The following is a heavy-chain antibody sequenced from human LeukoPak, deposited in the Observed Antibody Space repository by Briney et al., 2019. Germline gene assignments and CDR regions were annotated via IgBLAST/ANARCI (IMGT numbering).Heavy chain of an antibody. CDR3: ATVHCSGGSCYAGSYYGMDV. CDR1: GFNFIVYR. D-gene: IGHD2-15*01. V-gene: IGHV3-48*02. J-gene: IGHJ6*02. Sequence: GGSLRLSCAASGFNFIVYRMNWVRQAPGKGLEWLSHLSPSSTTIYYADSVKGRFTISRDNAKNSLYLQMNSLRDEDTAVYYGATVHCSGGSCYAGSYYGMDVWGQGTTVTVSS. CDR2: LSPSSTTI.